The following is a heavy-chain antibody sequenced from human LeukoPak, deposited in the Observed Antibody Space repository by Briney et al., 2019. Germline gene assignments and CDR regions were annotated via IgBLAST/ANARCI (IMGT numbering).Heavy chain of an antibody. CDR1: GGSISSFY. V-gene: IGHV4-59*01. D-gene: IGHD3-10*01. Sequence: SETLSLTCTVSGGSISSFYWSWIRQPPGKGLEWIGYIYYSGSTNYNPSLKSRVTISVDTSKNQFSLKLSSVTAADTAVYYCARGGVFFDYWGQGTLVTLSS. J-gene: IGHJ4*02. CDR2: IYYSGST. CDR3: ARGGVFFDY.